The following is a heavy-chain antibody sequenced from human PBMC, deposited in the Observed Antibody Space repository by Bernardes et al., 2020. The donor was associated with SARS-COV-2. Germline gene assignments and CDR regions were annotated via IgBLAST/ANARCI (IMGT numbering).Heavy chain of an antibody. J-gene: IGHJ3*02. CDR1: GFTFSDYY. Sequence: GSLRLSCAASGFTFSDYYMSWIRQAPGKGLEWVSYISSSGSTIYYADSVKGRFTISRDNAKNSLYLQMNSLRAEDTAVYYCARGRGFTIFGVVILDAFDIWGQGTMVTVSS. D-gene: IGHD3-3*01. CDR2: ISSSGSTI. CDR3: ARGRGFTIFGVVILDAFDI. V-gene: IGHV3-11*01.